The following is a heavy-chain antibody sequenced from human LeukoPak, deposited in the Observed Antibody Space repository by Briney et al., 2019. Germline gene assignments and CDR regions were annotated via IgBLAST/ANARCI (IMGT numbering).Heavy chain of an antibody. J-gene: IGHJ4*02. Sequence: ASVKVSCKASGYTFTAYYMHWVRQAPGQGLEWMGWINPSSGGTEYAQRFQGRVTMTRDTSISTAYMEVSRLTSDDTAVYYCARGRSSGWPYYFDYWGQGTLVTVSS. V-gene: IGHV1-2*02. CDR3: ARGRSSGWPYYFDY. CDR1: GYTFTAYY. D-gene: IGHD6-19*01. CDR2: INPSSGGT.